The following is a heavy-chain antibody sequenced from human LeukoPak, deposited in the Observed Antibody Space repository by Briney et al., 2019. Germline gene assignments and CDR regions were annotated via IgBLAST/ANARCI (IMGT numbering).Heavy chain of an antibody. CDR2: TNGNGAST. V-gene: IGHV3-23*01. Sequence: EGSLRLSCAATGFTFSSYAMSWVRQAPGKGLEWVSGTNGNGASTYYADSVEGRFTISRDNSKNTLFLEMNSLRADDTAVYYCAKGTTVARYYAMDVWGQGTTVTVSS. J-gene: IGHJ6*02. CDR3: AKGTTVARYYAMDV. D-gene: IGHD3-16*02. CDR1: GFTFSSYA.